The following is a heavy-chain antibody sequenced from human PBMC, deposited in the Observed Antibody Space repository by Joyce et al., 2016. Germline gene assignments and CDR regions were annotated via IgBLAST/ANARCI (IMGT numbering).Heavy chain of an antibody. CDR3: AKDCHYSSGYYEGFDY. D-gene: IGHD3-22*01. CDR2: KSDEGSNK. V-gene: IGHV3-30*18. CDR1: GFTFSNYG. J-gene: IGHJ4*02. Sequence: QVQLVDSGGGVVQPGRSLRLSCVASGFTFSNYGMHWVRQAPGKGLEWVAVKSDEGSNKYDSDSVKGRFTISRDNSRNTVYLQMNSLRPEDTAVYYCAKDCHYSSGYYEGFDYWGQGTLVTVSS.